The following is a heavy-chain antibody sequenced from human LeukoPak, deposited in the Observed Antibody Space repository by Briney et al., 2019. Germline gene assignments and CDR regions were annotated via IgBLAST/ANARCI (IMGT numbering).Heavy chain of an antibody. CDR3: ARQREYYESSGYYSFDY. Sequence: PSETLSLTCTVSGGSIGLYHWTWIRQPPGKGLEWTGYIYSSGSTNYNPSLKSRVTISVDTSKNQFSLKLSSVTAADTAVYYCARQREYYESSGYYSFDYWGQGTLVTVSS. J-gene: IGHJ4*02. CDR1: GGSIGLYH. CDR2: IYSSGST. V-gene: IGHV4-59*08. D-gene: IGHD3-22*01.